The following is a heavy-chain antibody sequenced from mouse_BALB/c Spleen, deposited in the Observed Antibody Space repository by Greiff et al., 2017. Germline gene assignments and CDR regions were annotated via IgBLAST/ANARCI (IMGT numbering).Heavy chain of an antibody. CDR1: GFTFSSYG. V-gene: IGHV5-6-3*01. CDR2: INSNGGST. J-gene: IGHJ2*01. CDR3: ARENPHYFGY. Sequence: EVQVVESGGGLVQPGGSLKLSCAASGFTFSSYGMSWVRQTPDKRLELVATINSNGGSTYYPDSVKGRFTISRDNAKNTLYLQMSSLKSEDTAMYYCARENPHYFGYWGQGTTLTVSS.